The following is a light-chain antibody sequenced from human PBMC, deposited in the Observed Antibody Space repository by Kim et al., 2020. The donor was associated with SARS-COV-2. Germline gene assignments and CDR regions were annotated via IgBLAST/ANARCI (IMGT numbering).Light chain of an antibody. V-gene: IGKV1-27*01. Sequence: ASVGDRVPITCRASQDIANSLAWYQQKPGKVPQVLIYAASTLQSGVPSRFSGSGSGTEFTLTIGSLQTEDVATYYCQKYNSAPWTFGPGTKVEIK. J-gene: IGKJ1*01. CDR2: AAS. CDR3: QKYNSAPWT. CDR1: QDIANS.